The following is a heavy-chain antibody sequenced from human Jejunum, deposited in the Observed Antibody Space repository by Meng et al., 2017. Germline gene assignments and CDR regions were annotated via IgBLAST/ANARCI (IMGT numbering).Heavy chain of an antibody. J-gene: IGHJ4*02. D-gene: IGHD5-24*01. Sequence: GESLKISCEASGFTFSNHGMNWARQAPGKGLEWVSAVGGGGDTTYYADSAKGRFTISRDNSKNTLYLRMNNLRAEDAAVYYCARITSSASDHWGQGTMVTVSS. CDR1: GFTFSNHG. CDR3: ARITSSASDH. V-gene: IGHV3-23*01. CDR2: VGGGGDTT.